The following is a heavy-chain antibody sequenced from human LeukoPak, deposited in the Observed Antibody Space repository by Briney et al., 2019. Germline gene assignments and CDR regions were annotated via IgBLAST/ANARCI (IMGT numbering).Heavy chain of an antibody. CDR3: ARASNYNYYYMDV. J-gene: IGHJ6*03. CDR2: IYTSGST. D-gene: IGHD4-11*01. V-gene: IGHV4-4*07. CDR1: GGPISSYY. Sequence: SETLSLTCTVSGGPISSYYWSWIRQPAGKGLEWIGRIYTSGSTNYNPSLKSRVTISLDTSKNQFSLKLSSVTAADTAVYYCARASNYNYYYMDVWGKGTTVTVSS.